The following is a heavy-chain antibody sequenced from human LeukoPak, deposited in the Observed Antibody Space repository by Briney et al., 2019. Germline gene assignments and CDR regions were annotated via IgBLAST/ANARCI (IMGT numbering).Heavy chain of an antibody. CDR3: ATSFGPVIAAAGTGAD. CDR1: GFTFSRYS. Sequence: PGGSLRLSCAASGFTFSRYSMNWVRQAPGKGLEWVSVISGSGSSTYYADSVKGRFTISRDNSKNTLYLQMNSLRAEDTAVYYCATSFGPVIAAAGTGADWGQGTLVTVSS. CDR2: ISGSGSST. D-gene: IGHD6-13*01. V-gene: IGHV3-23*01. J-gene: IGHJ4*02.